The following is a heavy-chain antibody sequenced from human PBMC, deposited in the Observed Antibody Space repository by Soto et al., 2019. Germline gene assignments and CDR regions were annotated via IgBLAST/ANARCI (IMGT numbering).Heavy chain of an antibody. Sequence: GGSLRLSCAASGFIVSSTYMSWVRQAPGKGLQWVSVIHSGGQTNFADSVKGRFTISRDNSKNTVYLQMNSLRAEDTAIYYCARERHFYKGNAFDIWGPGTRVTVSS. CDR1: GFIVSSTY. CDR3: ARERHFYKGNAFDI. D-gene: IGHD3-3*02. J-gene: IGHJ3*02. V-gene: IGHV3-53*01. CDR2: IHSGGQT.